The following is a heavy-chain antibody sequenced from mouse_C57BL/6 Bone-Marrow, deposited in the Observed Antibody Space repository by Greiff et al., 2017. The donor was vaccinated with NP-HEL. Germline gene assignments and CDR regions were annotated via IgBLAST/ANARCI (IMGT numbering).Heavy chain of an antibody. J-gene: IGHJ2*01. D-gene: IGHD3-2*02. CDR3: AREGSGYGY. Sequence: VQLQQSGPELVKPGASVKISCKASGYTFTDYYMNWVKQSHGKSLEWIGDINPNNGGTSYNQKFKGKATLTVDKSSSTAYMELRSLTSEDSAVYYCAREGSGYGYWGQGTTLTVSS. V-gene: IGHV1-26*01. CDR1: GYTFTDYY. CDR2: INPNNGGT.